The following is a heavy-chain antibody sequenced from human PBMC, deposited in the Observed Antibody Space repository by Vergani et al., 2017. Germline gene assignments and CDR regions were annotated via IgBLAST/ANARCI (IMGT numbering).Heavy chain of an antibody. CDR3: ASSTIFGVGMNPQRFDY. V-gene: IGHV1-69*01. CDR1: GGTFSSYA. CDR2: IIPIFGTA. D-gene: IGHD3-3*01. Sequence: QVQLVQSGAEVKKPGSSVKVSCKASGGTFSSYAISWVRQAPGQGLEWMGGIIPIFGTANYAQKFQVRVTITADESTSTAYMELSSLRSEDTAVYYCASSTIFGVGMNPQRFDYWGQGTLVTVSS. J-gene: IGHJ4*02.